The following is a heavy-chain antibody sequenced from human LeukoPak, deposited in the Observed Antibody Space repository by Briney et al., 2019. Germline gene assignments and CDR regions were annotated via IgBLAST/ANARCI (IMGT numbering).Heavy chain of an antibody. D-gene: IGHD6-19*01. V-gene: IGHV3-11*04. J-gene: IGHJ4*02. CDR1: GFKFGDYY. CDR3: ARDDGAVGIFDS. CDR2: ISSTGGLI. Sequence: GGSLRLSCVASGFKFGDYYMSWLRQAPGKGLEWLSYISSTGGLIHYADSVRGRFTTSRDNAKNSLYLQMNSLRAEDTAVYYCARDDGAVGIFDSWGQGTLVTVSS.